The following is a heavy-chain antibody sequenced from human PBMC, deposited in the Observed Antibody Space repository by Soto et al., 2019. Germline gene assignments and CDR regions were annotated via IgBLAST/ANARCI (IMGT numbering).Heavy chain of an antibody. Sequence: SETLSLTCTVSGGSISSGGYYWSWIRQHPGKGLEWIGYIYYSGSTYYNPSLKSRVTISVYTSKNQFSLKLSSVTAADTAVYYCARNDDFWSGAYYYYMDVWGKGTTVTVSS. CDR2: IYYSGST. D-gene: IGHD3-3*01. J-gene: IGHJ6*03. CDR3: ARNDDFWSGAYYYYMDV. V-gene: IGHV4-31*03. CDR1: GGSISSGGYY.